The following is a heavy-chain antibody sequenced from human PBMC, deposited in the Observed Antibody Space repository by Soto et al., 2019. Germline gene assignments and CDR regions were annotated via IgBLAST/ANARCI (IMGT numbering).Heavy chain of an antibody. CDR1: GFTFSSYA. CDR2: ISGSGGST. Sequence: GGSLRLSCAASGFTFSSYAMSWVLQAPGKGLEWVSAISGSGGSTYYADSVKGRFTISRDNSKNTLYLQMNSLRAEDTAVYYSAKALVAAHPWYYFDYWGQGTLVTVSS. D-gene: IGHD6-6*01. CDR3: AKALVAAHPWYYFDY. V-gene: IGHV3-23*01. J-gene: IGHJ4*02.